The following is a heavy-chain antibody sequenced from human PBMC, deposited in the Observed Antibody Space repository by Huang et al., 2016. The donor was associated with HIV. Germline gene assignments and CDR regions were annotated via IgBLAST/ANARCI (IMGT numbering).Heavy chain of an antibody. J-gene: IGHJ4*02. Sequence: GGLVQPGGSLRLSCAASGFTFSSYSMNWVRQAPGKGLEWVSYISSSSSTIYYADSVKGRFTISRDNAKNSLFLQMNSLRDVDTAVYYCARGIRYFGVVAYFDYWGQGALVTVSS. CDR1: GFTFSSYS. CDR3: ARGIRYFGVVAYFDY. D-gene: IGHD3-3*01. CDR2: ISSSSSTI. V-gene: IGHV3-48*02.